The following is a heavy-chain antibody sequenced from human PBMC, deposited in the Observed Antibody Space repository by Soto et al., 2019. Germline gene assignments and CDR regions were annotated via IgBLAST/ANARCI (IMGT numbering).Heavy chain of an antibody. V-gene: IGHV1-2*04. J-gene: IGHJ6*02. CDR1: GYTFTSYG. Sequence: GASVKVSCKASGYTFTSYGISWVRQAPGQGLEWMGWINPNSGGTNYAQKFQGWVTMTRDTSISTAYMELSRLRSDDTAVYYCARGIFCSGGSCPGAYYYYGMDVWGQGTTVTISS. CDR3: ARGIFCSGGSCPGAYYYYGMDV. CDR2: INPNSGGT. D-gene: IGHD2-15*01.